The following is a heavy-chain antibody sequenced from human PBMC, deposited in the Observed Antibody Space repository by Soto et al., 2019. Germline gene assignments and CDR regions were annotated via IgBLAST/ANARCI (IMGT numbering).Heavy chain of an antibody. J-gene: IGHJ6*02. CDR3: TTGTRSVPGQRLVGYYYYGMDV. CDR2: IKSKTDGGTT. Sequence: EVQLVESGGGLVKPGGSLRLSCAASGFTFSNAWMSWVRQAPGKGLEWVGRIKSKTDGGTTDYAAPVKGRFTISRDDSKNTLYMQMNSLKTEDTAVYYCTTGTRSVPGQRLVGYYYYGMDVWGQGTTVTVSS. CDR1: GFTFSNAW. V-gene: IGHV3-15*01. D-gene: IGHD6-13*01.